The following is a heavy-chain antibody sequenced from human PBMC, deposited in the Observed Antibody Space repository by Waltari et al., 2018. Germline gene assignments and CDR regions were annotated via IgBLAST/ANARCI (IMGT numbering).Heavy chain of an antibody. Sequence: EVQLVESGGGLVQPGGSLRLSCAASGFTFSSYWMSWVRQAPGEGRGWVANRKQDGSEKYYVDSVKGRFTISRDDAKNSLYLQMNSLRAEDTAVYYCARDRPYDFWSGYYFHWGQGTLVTVSS. CDR3: ARDRPYDFWSGYYFH. D-gene: IGHD3-3*01. CDR2: RKQDGSEK. J-gene: IGHJ4*02. V-gene: IGHV3-7*01. CDR1: GFTFSSYW.